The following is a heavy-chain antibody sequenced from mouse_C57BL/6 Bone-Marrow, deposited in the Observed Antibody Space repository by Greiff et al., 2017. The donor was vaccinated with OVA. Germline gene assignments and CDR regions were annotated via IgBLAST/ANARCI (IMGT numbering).Heavy chain of an antibody. CDR2: IYPGSGNT. D-gene: IGHD2-4*01. J-gene: IGHJ3*01. V-gene: IGHV1-76*01. CDR1: GYTFTDYY. CDR3: ARSPYDYEGVLFAY. Sequence: QVQLKQSGAELVRPGASVKLSCKASGYTFTDYYINWVKQRPGQGLEWIARIYPGSGNTYYNEKFKGKATLTAEKSSSTAYMQLSSLTSEDSAVYFCARSPYDYEGVLFAYWGQGTLVTVSA.